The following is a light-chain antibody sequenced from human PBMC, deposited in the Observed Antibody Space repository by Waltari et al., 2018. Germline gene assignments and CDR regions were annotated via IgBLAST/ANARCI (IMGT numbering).Light chain of an antibody. J-gene: IGLJ2*01. CDR3: HTWDTGIRV. CDR2: VNSDGSH. CDR1: GGHSNFA. Sequence: QPVLTQSPSASASLGASVKLTCTLSGGHSNFAIAWHQQHQGRAPRYLMRVNSDGSHRQGDGIPDRFSGYSSVAERYLTISNLQSEDEADYYCHTWDTGIRVFGGGTRLTVL. V-gene: IGLV4-69*01.